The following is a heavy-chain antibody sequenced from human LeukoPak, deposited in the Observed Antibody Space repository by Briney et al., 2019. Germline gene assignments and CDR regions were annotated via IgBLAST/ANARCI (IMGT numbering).Heavy chain of an antibody. CDR1: GFTFSSYS. Sequence: PGGSLRLSCAAPGFTFSSYSMNWVRQAPGKGLEWVSYISSSSSTIYYADSVKGRFTISRDNARNSLYLQMNSLRAEDTAVSYCARVDYYYYYYMDVWGKGTTVTVSS. CDR2: ISSSSSTI. V-gene: IGHV3-48*01. J-gene: IGHJ6*03. CDR3: ARVDYYYYYYMDV.